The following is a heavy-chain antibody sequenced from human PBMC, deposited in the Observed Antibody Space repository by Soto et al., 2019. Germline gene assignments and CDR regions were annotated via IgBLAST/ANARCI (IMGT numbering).Heavy chain of an antibody. CDR2: IIPIFGTA. Sequence: GASVKVSCKASGCTFSSYAISWVRQAPGQGLEWMGGIIPIFGTANYAQKFQGRVTITADESTSTAYMELSSLRSEDTAVYYCARDLGGDGFDYWGQGTLVTVSS. V-gene: IGHV1-69*13. J-gene: IGHJ4*02. CDR3: ARDLGGDGFDY. CDR1: GCTFSSYA. D-gene: IGHD2-21*02.